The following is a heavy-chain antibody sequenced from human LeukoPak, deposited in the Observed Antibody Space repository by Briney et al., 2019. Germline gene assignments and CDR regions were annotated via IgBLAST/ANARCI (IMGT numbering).Heavy chain of an antibody. CDR2: IYSHGST. Sequence: GGSLRLSCSASGFSVSSHYMTWVRQAPGKGLEWVSVIYSHGSTYYADSVKGRFTISRDGSKNTLYLQMNSLKVEDTAVYYCARGPGLPGIADPWGQGTLVVVSS. D-gene: IGHD6-13*01. CDR3: ARGPGLPGIADP. V-gene: IGHV3-66*01. J-gene: IGHJ5*02. CDR1: GFSVSSHY.